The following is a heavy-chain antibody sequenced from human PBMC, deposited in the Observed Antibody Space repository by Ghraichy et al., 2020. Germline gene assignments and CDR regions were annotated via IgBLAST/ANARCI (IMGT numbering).Heavy chain of an antibody. Sequence: SQTLSLTCTVSGGSISSYYWSWIRQPPGKGLEWIGYIYYSGSTNYNPSLKSRVTISVDTSKNQFSLKLSSVTAADTAVYYCARDVGDTAMVIDYWGQGTLVTVSS. CDR3: ARDVGDTAMVIDY. CDR1: GGSISSYY. V-gene: IGHV4-59*01. J-gene: IGHJ4*02. D-gene: IGHD5-18*01. CDR2: IYYSGST.